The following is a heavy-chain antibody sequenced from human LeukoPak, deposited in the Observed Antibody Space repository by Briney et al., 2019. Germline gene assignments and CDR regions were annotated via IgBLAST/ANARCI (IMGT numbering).Heavy chain of an antibody. D-gene: IGHD3-22*01. V-gene: IGHV1-2*02. CDR1: AYTFTGYY. Sequence: ASVKVSCKASAYTFTGYYMHLVRQAPGQGLEWMGWSNPNSGGTNYAQKFQGRVTMTRDTSISTAYMELSRLRSDDTAVYYCARGHYYDSSGYWGDYWGQGTLVTVSS. J-gene: IGHJ4*02. CDR3: ARGHYYDSSGYWGDY. CDR2: SNPNSGGT.